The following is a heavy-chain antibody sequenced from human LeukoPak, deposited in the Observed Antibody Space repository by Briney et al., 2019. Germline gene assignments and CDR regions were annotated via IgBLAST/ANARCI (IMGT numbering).Heavy chain of an antibody. Sequence: GGSLRLSCAASGFTLSDYWMPWVRQAPGKGLVWVSRINSDGSRIIYADSVKGRFTISRDNAKNTVYLQMNSLRADDTAVYFCARAPQIGFSGFDKNYWGQGTLVTVSS. CDR3: ARAPQIGFSGFDKNY. J-gene: IGHJ4*02. CDR2: INSDGSRI. CDR1: GFTLSDYW. V-gene: IGHV3-74*01. D-gene: IGHD5-12*01.